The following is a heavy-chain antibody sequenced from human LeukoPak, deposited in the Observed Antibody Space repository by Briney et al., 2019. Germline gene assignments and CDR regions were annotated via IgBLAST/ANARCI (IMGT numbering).Heavy chain of an antibody. Sequence: GGSLRLSCVASGFSFSSYWMSWVRQAPGKGLEWVANIKKDGSEEYYVDSVKGRFIVSRDNAKNSLYLQMNSLRAEDTAVYYCARDATDGMDVWGQGTTVTVSS. CDR3: ARDATDGMDV. J-gene: IGHJ6*02. CDR2: IKKDGSEE. V-gene: IGHV3-7*03. D-gene: IGHD2-21*02. CDR1: GFSFSSYW.